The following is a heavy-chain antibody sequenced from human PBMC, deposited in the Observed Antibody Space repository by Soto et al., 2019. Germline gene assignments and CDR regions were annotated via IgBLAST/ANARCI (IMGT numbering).Heavy chain of an antibody. CDR2: IWYDGSNK. V-gene: IGHV3-33*01. CDR3: ARWGIAAGDY. Sequence: QVQLVESGGGVVQPGRSLRLSCAASGFTFSSYGMHWVRQAPGKGLEWVAVIWYDGSNKYYADSVKGRFTISRDNSKTRRYLQMNSLRAEDTAVYYCARWGIAAGDYWGQGSLVTVSS. J-gene: IGHJ4*02. D-gene: IGHD6-13*01. CDR1: GFTFSSYG.